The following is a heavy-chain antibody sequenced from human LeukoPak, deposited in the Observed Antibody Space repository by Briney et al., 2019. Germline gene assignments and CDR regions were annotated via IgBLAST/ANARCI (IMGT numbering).Heavy chain of an antibody. D-gene: IGHD6-19*01. CDR1: GFTFDDYA. CDR2: ISWNSGSI. J-gene: IGHJ4*02. CDR3: AKDKRYSSGWAFDY. V-gene: IGHV3-9*01. Sequence: GGSLRLSCAASGFTFDDYAMHWVRQAPGKGLEWVSGISWNSGSIGYADSVKGRFTISRDNAKNSLYLQMNSLRAEDTALYYCAKDKRYSSGWAFDYWGQGTLVTVSS.